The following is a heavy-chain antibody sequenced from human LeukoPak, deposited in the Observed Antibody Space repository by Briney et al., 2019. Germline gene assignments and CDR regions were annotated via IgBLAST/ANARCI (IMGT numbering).Heavy chain of an antibody. V-gene: IGHV3-23*01. CDR3: AKQLGYCSDGSCYFES. J-gene: IGHJ4*02. D-gene: IGHD2-15*01. CDR1: GFTFSSYA. CDR2: ISDSGSST. Sequence: GSLRVSCEASGFTFSSYAMSWVRQAPGKGLEWVSAISDSGSSTYDADSVKGRFTISRDNSKNTLYLQMHSLRAEDTAVYYCAKQLGYCSDGSCYFESWGQGTLVTVSS.